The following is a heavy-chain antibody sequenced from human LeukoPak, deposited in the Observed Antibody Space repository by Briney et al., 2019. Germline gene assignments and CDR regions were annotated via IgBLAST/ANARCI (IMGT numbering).Heavy chain of an antibody. CDR3: AKDPGIWFGEPYFDY. V-gene: IGHV3-30*18. CDR2: ISYDGTNK. D-gene: IGHD3-10*01. J-gene: IGHJ4*02. CDR1: GFTFSSYG. Sequence: GRSLRLSCAASGFTFSSYGMHWVRQAPGKGLEWVAVISYDGTNKYYADSVKGRFTIPRDNSMNTLYLQMNSLRAEDTAVYYCAKDPGIWFGEPYFDYWGQGTLVTVSS.